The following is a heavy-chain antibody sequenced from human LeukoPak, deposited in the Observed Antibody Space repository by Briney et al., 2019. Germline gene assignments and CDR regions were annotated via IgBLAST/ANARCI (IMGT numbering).Heavy chain of an antibody. V-gene: IGHV3-30-3*01. Sequence: PGRSLRLSCAASGFTFSSYAMPWVRQAPGKGLEWVAVISYDGSNKYYADSVKGRFTISRDNSKNTLYLQMNSLRAEDTAVYYCARAGSHSNYFDYWGQGTLVTVSS. CDR1: GFTFSSYA. D-gene: IGHD2-21*01. J-gene: IGHJ4*02. CDR3: ARAGSHSNYFDY. CDR2: ISYDGSNK.